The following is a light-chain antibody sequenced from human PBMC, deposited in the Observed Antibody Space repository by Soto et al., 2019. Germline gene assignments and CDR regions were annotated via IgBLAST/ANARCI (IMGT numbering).Light chain of an antibody. CDR3: QQSNMDPIT. V-gene: IGKV1-39*01. J-gene: IGKJ5*01. Sequence: DIQMTQSPSSLSASVGNRVTITCRASQSISTYLNWYQKKPGKAPNLLIYDASRLQSGVPSRFSGSGGGTDFTLSISSVQPEDFATYFCQQSNMDPITSGQGTRLRIK. CDR1: QSISTY. CDR2: DAS.